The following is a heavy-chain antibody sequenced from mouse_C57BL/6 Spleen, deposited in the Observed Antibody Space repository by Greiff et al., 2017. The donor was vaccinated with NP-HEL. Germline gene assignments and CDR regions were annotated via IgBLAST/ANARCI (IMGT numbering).Heavy chain of an antibody. CDR3: AREFSFDYDDAMDY. CDR1: GFNITNTY. V-gene: IGHV14-3*01. D-gene: IGHD2-4*01. Sequence: EVKLQESVAELVRPGASVKLSCTASGFNITNTYMHWVKQRPEQGLEWIGRIDPANGNTKYAPKFQGKATITADTSSNTAYLQLSSLTSEDTAIYYCAREFSFDYDDAMDYWGQGTSVTVSS. CDR2: IDPANGNT. J-gene: IGHJ4*01.